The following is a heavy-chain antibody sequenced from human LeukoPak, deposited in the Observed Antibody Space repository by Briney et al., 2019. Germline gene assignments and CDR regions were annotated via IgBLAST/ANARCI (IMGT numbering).Heavy chain of an antibody. CDR3: AKITYSRFDY. V-gene: IGHV4-39*01. CDR2: IYYSGST. D-gene: IGHD2-15*01. CDR1: GGSISSSSYY. J-gene: IGHJ4*02. Sequence: SETLSLTCTVSGGSISSSSYYWGWIRQPPGKGLEWIGSIYYSGSTYYNPSLKSRVTISVDTSKNQFSLKLSSVTAADTAVYYCAKITYSRFDYWGQGTLVTVSS.